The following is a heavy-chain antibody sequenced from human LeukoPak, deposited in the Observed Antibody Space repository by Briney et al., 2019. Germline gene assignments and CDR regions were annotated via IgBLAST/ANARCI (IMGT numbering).Heavy chain of an antibody. CDR2: IGYDGSNK. CDR3: AREGPIGSHILTGYYPVGSYYFDY. D-gene: IGHD3-9*01. CDR1: GFTFSSYG. V-gene: IGHV3-33*01. J-gene: IGHJ4*02. Sequence: GRSLRLSCAASGFTFSSYGMHWGRGAPGHGRGWWAVIGYDGSNKYYADSGKARFTISRDNSKNTVYLQMNSLRAEDTAVYSCAREGPIGSHILTGYYPVGSYYFDYWGKGTLVTVSS.